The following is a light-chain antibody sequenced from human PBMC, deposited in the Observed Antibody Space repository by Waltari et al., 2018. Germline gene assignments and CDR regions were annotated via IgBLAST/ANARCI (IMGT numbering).Light chain of an antibody. CDR3: NTRDISGDHLV. J-gene: IGLJ1*01. CDR1: GLSTFC. Sequence: SSEMTQEPAVSVALGQTVRITCQGGGLSTFCANWYQQKPGQAPLLVIYDANNRPSGIPDRFSSSRSGNTASLTISGAQAEDEADYYCNTRDISGDHLVFGSGTKVTVL. V-gene: IGLV3-19*01. CDR2: DAN.